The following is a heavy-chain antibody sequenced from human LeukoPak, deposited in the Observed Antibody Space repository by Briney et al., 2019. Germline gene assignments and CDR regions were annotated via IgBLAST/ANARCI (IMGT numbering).Heavy chain of an antibody. CDR1: GGTFSSYA. D-gene: IGHD6-19*01. Sequence: ASVKVSCKASGGTFSSYAISWVRQATGQGLEWLGYMNPNSGNTRYAQKFQGRVTMTRNTSINTAYVELSSLRSEDTAVYYCARVGWGAVAGRENHYAYYYMDVWGAGTTVTISS. J-gene: IGHJ6*03. V-gene: IGHV1-8*02. CDR2: MNPNSGNT. CDR3: ARVGWGAVAGRENHYAYYYMDV.